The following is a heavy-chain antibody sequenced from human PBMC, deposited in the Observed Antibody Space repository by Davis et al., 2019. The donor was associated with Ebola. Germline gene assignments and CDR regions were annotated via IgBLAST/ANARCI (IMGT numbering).Heavy chain of an antibody. V-gene: IGHV3-30*18. J-gene: IGHJ5*02. CDR1: GFTFSSYG. CDR2: ISYDGSNE. Sequence: GESLKISCAASGFTFSSYGMHWVRQAPGKGLEWVAVISYDGSNEYYADSVKGRFTISRDNSKNTLYLQMNSLRAEDTAVYYCAKDRLRLWLGESSGQGTLVTISS. D-gene: IGHD3-10*01. CDR3: AKDRLRLWLGES.